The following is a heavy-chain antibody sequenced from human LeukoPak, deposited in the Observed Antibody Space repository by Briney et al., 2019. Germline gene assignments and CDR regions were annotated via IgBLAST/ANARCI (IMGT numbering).Heavy chain of an antibody. J-gene: IGHJ6*03. CDR1: GFTVSSNY. CDR2: IYSGGST. CDR3: ARVPSIVQWLVRGKAAPFTSNYYYMDV. D-gene: IGHD6-19*01. V-gene: IGHV3-53*01. Sequence: GGSLRLSCAASGFTVSSNYMSWVRQAPGKGLEWVSVIYSGGSTYYADSVKGRFTISRDNSKNTLYLQMNSLRAEDTAVYYCARVPSIVQWLVRGKAAPFTSNYYYMDVWGKGTTVTVSS.